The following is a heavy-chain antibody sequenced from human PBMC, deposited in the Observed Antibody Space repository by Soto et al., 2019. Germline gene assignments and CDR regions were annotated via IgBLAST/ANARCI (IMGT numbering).Heavy chain of an antibody. D-gene: IGHD1-1*01. CDR1: GGSVSSGSYY. CDR3: ARVERGTATTVVDAFDI. J-gene: IGHJ3*02. Sequence: QVQLQQWGAGLLKPSETLSLTCAVYGGSVSSGSYYWSWIRQPPGKGLEWIGEMSHSVVTHFNPSLKSRVTKSVDTSKTQLSLKMCFVTAADTALYYCARVERGTATTVVDAFDIWGQGTMVTVSS. V-gene: IGHV4-34*01. CDR2: MSHSVVT.